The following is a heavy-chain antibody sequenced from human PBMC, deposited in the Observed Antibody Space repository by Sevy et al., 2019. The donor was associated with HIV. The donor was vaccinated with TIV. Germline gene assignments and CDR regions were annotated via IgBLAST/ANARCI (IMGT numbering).Heavy chain of an antibody. J-gene: IGHJ3*02. V-gene: IGHV3-20*04. CDR1: GFTFDDYG. CDR3: ARIGDDSSGRDAFDI. CDR2: INWNGGST. Sequence: GGSLRLSCAASGFTFDDYGMSWVRQAPGKGLEWVSGINWNGGSTGYADSVKGRFTISRDNAKNSLYLQMNSLRAEDTALYYCARIGDDSSGRDAFDIWGQGTMVTVSS. D-gene: IGHD3-22*01.